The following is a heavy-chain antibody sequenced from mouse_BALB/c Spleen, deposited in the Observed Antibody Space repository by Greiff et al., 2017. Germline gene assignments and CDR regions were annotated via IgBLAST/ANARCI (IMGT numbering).Heavy chain of an antibody. V-gene: IGHV1-18*01. J-gene: IGHJ3*01. CDR2: INPNNGGT. CDR3: ARSVRRPAWFAY. CDR1: GYTFTDYN. Sequence: EVQLQESGPELVKPGASVKIPCKASGYTFTDYNMDWVKQSHGKSLEWIGDINPNNGGTIYNQKFKGKATLTVDKSSSTAYMELRSLTSEDTAVYYCARSVRRPAWFAYWGQGTLVTVSA. D-gene: IGHD2-14*01.